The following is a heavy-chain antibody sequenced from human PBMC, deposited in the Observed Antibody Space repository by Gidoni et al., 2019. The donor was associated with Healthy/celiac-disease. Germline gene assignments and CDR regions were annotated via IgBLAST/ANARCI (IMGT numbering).Heavy chain of an antibody. J-gene: IGHJ3*02. CDR1: GGSISSGGYS. Sequence: QLQLQESGSGLVKPSQTLSLTCAVSGGSISSGGYSWSWIRQPPGKGLEWIGYIYHSGSTYYNPSLKSRVTISVDRSKNQFSLKLSSVTAADTAVYYCARDCGGGDCYGAFDIWGQGTMVTVSS. CDR2: IYHSGST. CDR3: ARDCGGGDCYGAFDI. V-gene: IGHV4-30-2*01. D-gene: IGHD2-21*02.